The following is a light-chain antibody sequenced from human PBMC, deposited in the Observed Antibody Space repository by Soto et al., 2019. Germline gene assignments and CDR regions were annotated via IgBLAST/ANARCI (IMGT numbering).Light chain of an antibody. CDR3: SSYTRSSNYV. CDR1: SSDVGGYNY. V-gene: IGLV2-14*01. CDR2: DVS. Sequence: QSALTQPASVSGSPGQSITISCTGTSSDVGGYNYVSWYQQHPGKAPKLMIYDVSNRPSGVSNRFSGSKSGNTASLTISGVHADDEADYYCSSYTRSSNYVFGTGTKLTVL. J-gene: IGLJ1*01.